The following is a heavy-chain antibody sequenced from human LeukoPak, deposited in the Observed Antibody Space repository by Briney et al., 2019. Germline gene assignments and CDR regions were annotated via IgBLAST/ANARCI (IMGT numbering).Heavy chain of an antibody. CDR2: IWYDGSNK. J-gene: IGHJ4*02. Sequence: PGRSLRLSCAASGFTFRNYGMHWVRQAPGKGLEWVALIWYDGSNKDYADSVRGRFTISRDNSKNTLYLQMNSLRAEDTAVYDCATVRSTWYLDNWRQGILVTVSS. CDR3: ATVRSTWYLDN. D-gene: IGHD2-2*01. CDR1: GFTFRNYG. V-gene: IGHV3-33*01.